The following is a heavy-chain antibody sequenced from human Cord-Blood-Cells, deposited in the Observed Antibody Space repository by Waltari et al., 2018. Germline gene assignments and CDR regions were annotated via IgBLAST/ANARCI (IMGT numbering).Heavy chain of an antibody. V-gene: IGHV3-7*01. CDR2: IKQDGSEK. D-gene: IGHD1-20*01. J-gene: IGHJ4*02. CDR1: GFTFSSYW. Sequence: EVQLVESGGGLVQPGGSLRLSCAASGFTFSSYWMSWVRQAPGKGLEWVANIKQDGSEKYYVDSVKGRFTISRDNAKNSQYLQMNSLRAEDTAVYYCWGNWNYFDYWGQGTLVTVSS. CDR3: WGNWNYFDY.